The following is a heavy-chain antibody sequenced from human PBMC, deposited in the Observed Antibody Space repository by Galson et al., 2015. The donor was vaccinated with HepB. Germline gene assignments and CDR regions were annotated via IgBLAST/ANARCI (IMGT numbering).Heavy chain of an antibody. CDR3: ARDLDIAVAGFSGGFDY. V-gene: IGHV3-48*01. CDR1: GFTFSYYS. D-gene: IGHD6-19*01. J-gene: IGHJ4*02. Sequence: SLRLSCAASGFTFSYYSVNWVRQAPGKGLEWVSYISSSSRTIYYADSVKGRFTISRDNAKNSLYLQMNSLRAEDTAVYYCARDLDIAVAGFSGGFDYWGQGTLVTVSS. CDR2: ISSSSRTI.